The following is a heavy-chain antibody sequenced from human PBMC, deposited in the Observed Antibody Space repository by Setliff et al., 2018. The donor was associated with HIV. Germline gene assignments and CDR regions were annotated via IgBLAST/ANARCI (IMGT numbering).Heavy chain of an antibody. CDR1: GYTFTRYW. V-gene: IGHV5-51*01. CDR3: ARRPYYDSWSGHQAFDV. CDR2: IYPGDSET. D-gene: IGHD3-3*01. J-gene: IGHJ3*01. Sequence: PGESLKISCKASGYTFTRYWIGWVRQMPGKGLEWMGMIYPGDSETRYGPSFEGHVTISADKSNSTASLEWSSLKASDTGMYYCARRPYYDSWSGHQAFDVWGQGTMVTVSS.